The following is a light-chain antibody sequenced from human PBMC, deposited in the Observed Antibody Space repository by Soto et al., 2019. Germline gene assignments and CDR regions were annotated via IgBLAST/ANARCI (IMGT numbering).Light chain of an antibody. CDR2: EAS. J-gene: IGKJ1*01. V-gene: IGKV1-5*03. Sequence: DTHMTQSPSTLSASVGDRVTITCRASQSISSALAWYQLKPGKAPKVRIYEASSLQTGVPSRFSGSGTGTEFTLTISSLKPDDFENYYCQQYTYLWTFGQGTRVEIK. CDR3: QQYTYLWT. CDR1: QSISSA.